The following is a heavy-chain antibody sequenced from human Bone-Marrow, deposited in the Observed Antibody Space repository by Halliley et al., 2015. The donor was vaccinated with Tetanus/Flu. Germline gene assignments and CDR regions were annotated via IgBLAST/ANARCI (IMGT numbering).Heavy chain of an antibody. CDR2: ISNSDDTT. CDR3: ARGATHYGY. D-gene: IGHD4-17*01. J-gene: IGHJ4*02. V-gene: IGHV3-23*01. Sequence: KGLEWVSSISNSDDTTYYADSVKGRFTISRDNSKNTVYLQMNSLRADDTAVYYCARGATHYGYWGQGTLVTVSS.